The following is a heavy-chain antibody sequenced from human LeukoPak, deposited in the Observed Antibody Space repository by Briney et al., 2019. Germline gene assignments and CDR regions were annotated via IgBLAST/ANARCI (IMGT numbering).Heavy chain of an antibody. D-gene: IGHD1-26*01. CDR3: ARDPVGGYYYYYMDA. J-gene: IGHJ6*03. CDR1: GFTFSSYA. V-gene: IGHV3-30*04. Sequence: GGSLRLSCAASGFTFSSYAMHWVRQAPGKGLEGVAVISYDGSNKYYADSVKGRFTISRDNSKNTLYLQMNSLRAEDTAVYYCARDPVGGYYYYYMDAWGKGTTVTVSS. CDR2: ISYDGSNK.